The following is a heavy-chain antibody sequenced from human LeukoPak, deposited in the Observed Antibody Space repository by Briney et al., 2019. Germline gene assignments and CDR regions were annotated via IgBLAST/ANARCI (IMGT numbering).Heavy chain of an antibody. CDR3: AKGIIGYGGNSGDY. Sequence: PGGSLRLSCAASGFTFSSYAMSWVRQAPGKGLEWVSAISGSGGSTYYADSVKGRFTISRDNSKNTLYLQMNSLRAEDTAVYYCAKGIIGYGGNSGDYWGQGTLVTVSS. CDR1: GFTFSSYA. D-gene: IGHD4-23*01. V-gene: IGHV3-23*01. J-gene: IGHJ4*02. CDR2: ISGSGGST.